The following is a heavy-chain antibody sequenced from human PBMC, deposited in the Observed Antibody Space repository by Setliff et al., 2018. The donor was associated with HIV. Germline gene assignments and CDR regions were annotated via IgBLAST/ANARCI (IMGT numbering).Heavy chain of an antibody. D-gene: IGHD4-17*01. V-gene: IGHV4-38-2*02. CDR3: VRVDYGDYDFDY. Sequence: PSETLSLTCTVSGHSITSDYQGGWIRQPPGKGLEWIGSIYHSGSTYYNPSLKSRVTISVDTTKSQISLKLISVTAADTAVFYCVRVDYGDYDFDYWGQGTLVTVSS. J-gene: IGHJ4*02. CDR1: GHSITSDYQ. CDR2: IYHSGST.